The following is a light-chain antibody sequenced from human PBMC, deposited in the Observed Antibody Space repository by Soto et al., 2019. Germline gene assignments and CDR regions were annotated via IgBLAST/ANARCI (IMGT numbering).Light chain of an antibody. J-gene: IGKJ4*01. CDR3: QQYNNWPPNT. Sequence: EIVMTQSPATLSVSPGERATLSCRASQSVSSNLAWYQQKPGQAPRLLIYGASTRATGIPARFSGSGSGTEFTLTISSLQSVDFAVYYCQQYNNWPPNTFGGGTKVEIK. CDR2: GAS. CDR1: QSVSSN. V-gene: IGKV3-15*01.